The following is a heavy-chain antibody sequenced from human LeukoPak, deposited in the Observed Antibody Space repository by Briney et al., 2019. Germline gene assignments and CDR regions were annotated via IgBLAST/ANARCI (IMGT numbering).Heavy chain of an antibody. V-gene: IGHV4-59*08. CDR2: IYYSGST. CDR1: GGSISSYY. D-gene: IGHD3-16*01. CDR3: ARHTLGPSSGMDV. Sequence: SETPSLTCTVSGGSISSYYWSWIRQPPGKGLEWIGYIYYSGSTNYNPSLKSRVTISVDTSKSQFSLKLSSVTAADTAVYYCARHTLGPSSGMDVWGQGTTVTVSS. J-gene: IGHJ6*02.